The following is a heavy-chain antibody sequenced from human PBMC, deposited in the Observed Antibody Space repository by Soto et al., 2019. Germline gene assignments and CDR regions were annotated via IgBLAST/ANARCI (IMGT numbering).Heavy chain of an antibody. CDR1: GFTFSSHG. D-gene: IGHD3-10*01. J-gene: IGHJ3*02. CDR3: ARDRAHSDGGAFDI. V-gene: IGHV3-7*01. Sequence: GGSLRLRCAASGFTFSSHGVSWVRQAPGKGLEWVANIKQDGSEKYYVDSVKGRFTISRDNAKNSLYLQMNSLRAEDTAVYYCARDRAHSDGGAFDIWGQGTMVTVSS. CDR2: IKQDGSEK.